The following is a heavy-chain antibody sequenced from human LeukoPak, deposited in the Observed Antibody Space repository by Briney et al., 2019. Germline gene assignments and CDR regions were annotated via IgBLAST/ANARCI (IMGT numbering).Heavy chain of an antibody. J-gene: IGHJ4*02. CDR2: IRSKAYGGTT. Sequence: PGGPLRLSCTASGFTFGDYAMSWVRQAPGKGLEWVGFIRSKAYGGTTEYAASVKGRFTISRDDSKSIAYLQMNSLKTEDTAVYYCTRDLHTPFIAAAGIPNYWGQGTLVTVSS. V-gene: IGHV3-49*04. D-gene: IGHD6-13*01. CDR1: GFTFGDYA. CDR3: TRDLHTPFIAAAGIPNY.